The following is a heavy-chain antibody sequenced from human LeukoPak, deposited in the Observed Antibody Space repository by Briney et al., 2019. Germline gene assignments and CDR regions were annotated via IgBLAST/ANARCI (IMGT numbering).Heavy chain of an antibody. Sequence: SETLSLTCTVSGGSISSDSYYWAWIRQPPGKGLEWIASIYYSGSTYYNPSLKSRVTISVDTSRNQFSLKLSSVSAADTAVYYCASLAVAGLSEGYWGQGTLVIVSS. CDR1: GGSISSDSYY. CDR2: IYYSGST. CDR3: ASLAVAGLSEGY. J-gene: IGHJ4*02. V-gene: IGHV4-39*01. D-gene: IGHD6-19*01.